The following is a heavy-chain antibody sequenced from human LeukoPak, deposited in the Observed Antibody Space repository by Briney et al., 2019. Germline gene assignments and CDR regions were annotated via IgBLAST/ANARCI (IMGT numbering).Heavy chain of an antibody. J-gene: IGHJ4*02. D-gene: IGHD5-12*01. CDR2: IYHSGST. CDR1: GGSISSGDYY. CDR3: ARDGGYDY. V-gene: IGHV4-30-4*01. Sequence: SQTQSLTCTVSGGSISSGDYYWSWIRQPPGKGLEWIGYIYHSGSTYYNPSLKSRVTISIDTSKNQFSLKLSSVTAADTAVYYCARDGGYDYWGQGTLVTVSS.